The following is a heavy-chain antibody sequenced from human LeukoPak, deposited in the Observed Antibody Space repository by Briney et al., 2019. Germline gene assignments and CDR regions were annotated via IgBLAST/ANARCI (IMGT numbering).Heavy chain of an antibody. CDR2: ISSNSNLI. CDR1: GFTFSSYS. D-gene: IGHD5-18*01. V-gene: IGHV3-21*05. J-gene: IGHJ6*02. CDR3: ARDAVDTANAV. Sequence: GGSLRLSCAASGFTFSSYSMNWVRQAPGKGLEWVSYISSNSNLIYYADSVKGRFTISRDNAKNTLYLQMNSLRAEDTAVYYCARDAVDTANAVWGQGTTVTVSS.